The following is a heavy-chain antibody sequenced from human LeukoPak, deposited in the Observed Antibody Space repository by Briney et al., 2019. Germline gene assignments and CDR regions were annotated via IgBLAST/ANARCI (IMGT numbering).Heavy chain of an antibody. CDR2: ISGSGGST. D-gene: IGHD4-17*01. Sequence: PGGSLRLSCAASGFTFSSYAMSWVRQVPGKGLEWVSAISGSGGSTYYADSVKGRFTISRDNSKNTLYLQMNSLRAEDTAVYYCAKALSQWTVTTGFDYWGRGTLVTVSS. V-gene: IGHV3-23*01. J-gene: IGHJ4*02. CDR1: GFTFSSYA. CDR3: AKALSQWTVTTGFDY.